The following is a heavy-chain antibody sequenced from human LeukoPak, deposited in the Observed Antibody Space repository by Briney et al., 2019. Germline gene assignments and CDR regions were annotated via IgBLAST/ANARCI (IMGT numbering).Heavy chain of an antibody. V-gene: IGHV3-74*01. D-gene: IGHD1-1*01. J-gene: IGHJ4*02. CDR3: ARGPTGDTRPTEH. Sequence: GGSLRLSCAASGFTFGDSWMYWVRQAPGKGLVWVSRSNADGRTTRYADSVKGRFTISRDNAKNTLYLEMKSLRADDTALYYCARGPTGDTRPTEHWGQGTLVTVSS. CDR1: GFTFGDSW. CDR2: SNADGRTT.